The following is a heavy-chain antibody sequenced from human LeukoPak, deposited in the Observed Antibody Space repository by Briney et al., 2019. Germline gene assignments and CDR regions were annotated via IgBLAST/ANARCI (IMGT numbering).Heavy chain of an antibody. CDR3: ARVSGERRGDFDY. D-gene: IGHD1-1*01. Sequence: SETLSLTCAVSGGSITSYYWTWIRQPAGKGLEWIGRIYTSGNTNYNPSLKSRVTMSLDTSKNQLSLKLSSVTAADTAVYYCARVSGERRGDFDYWGQGTLVTVSS. CDR1: GGSITSYY. J-gene: IGHJ4*02. V-gene: IGHV4-4*07. CDR2: IYTSGNT.